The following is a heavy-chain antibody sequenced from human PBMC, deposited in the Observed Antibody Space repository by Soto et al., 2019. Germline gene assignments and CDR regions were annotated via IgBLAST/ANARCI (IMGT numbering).Heavy chain of an antibody. CDR1: GYTFTNYG. J-gene: IGHJ3*02. Sequence: GASVKVSSKASGYTFTNYGIRWVRQAPGQGLEWMGWISAYNGNTNYAQKLQGRVTMTTDTSTSTAYMELRSLRSDDTAVYYCARDHKAATHIRGAFDIWGQGTMVTVSS. V-gene: IGHV1-18*01. CDR2: ISAYNGNT. CDR3: ARDHKAATHIRGAFDI.